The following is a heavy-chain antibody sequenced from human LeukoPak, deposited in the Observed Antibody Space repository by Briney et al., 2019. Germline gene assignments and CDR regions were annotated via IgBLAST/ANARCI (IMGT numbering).Heavy chain of an antibody. CDR2: ISYDGSNK. V-gene: IGHV3-30-3*01. D-gene: IGHD6-19*01. CDR3: ARTRGSIAVAQAFDY. Sequence: GGSLRLSCAASGFTSSSYAMHWVRQAPGKGLEWVAVISYDGSNKYYADSVKGRFTISRDNSKNTLYLQMNSLRAEDTAVYYCARTRGSIAVAQAFDYWGQGTLVTVSS. CDR1: GFTSSSYA. J-gene: IGHJ4*02.